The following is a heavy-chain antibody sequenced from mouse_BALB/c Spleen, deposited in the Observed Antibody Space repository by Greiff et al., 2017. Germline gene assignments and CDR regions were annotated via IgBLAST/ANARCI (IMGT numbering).Heavy chain of an antibody. CDR1: GDSITSGY. CDR2: ISYSGST. V-gene: IGHV3-8*02. J-gene: IGHJ4*01. CDR3: AGLLTSFYAMDY. D-gene: IGHD2-3*01. Sequence: EVKLVESGPSLVKPSQTLSLTCSVTGDSITSGYWNWIRKFPGNKLEYMGYISYSGSTYYNPSLKSRISITRDTSKNQYYLQLNSVTTEDTATYYCAGLLTSFYAMDYWGQGTSVTVSS.